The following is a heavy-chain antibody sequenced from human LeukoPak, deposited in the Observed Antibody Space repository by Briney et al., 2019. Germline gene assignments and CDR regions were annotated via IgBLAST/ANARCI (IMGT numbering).Heavy chain of an antibody. J-gene: IGHJ4*02. CDR1: GFTFSSYA. CDR2: IYSGGST. D-gene: IGHD5-12*01. CDR3: ARAGVGWLFDY. Sequence: SGGSLRLSCAASGFTFSSYAMSWVRQAPGKGLEWVSVIYSGGSTYYADSVKGRFTISRDNSKNTLYLQMNSLRAEDTAVYYCARAGVGWLFDYWGQGTLVTVSS. V-gene: IGHV3-66*01.